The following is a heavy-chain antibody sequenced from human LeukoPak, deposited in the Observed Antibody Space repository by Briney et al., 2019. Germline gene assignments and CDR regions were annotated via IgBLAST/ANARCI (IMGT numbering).Heavy chain of an antibody. J-gene: IGHJ6*02. Sequence: RASVKVSFKASGFTFTSYDINWVRQAPGQGLEWMGWMNPNSGNTRYAQKVQGRITMTRDTSISTAYMELSSLRSEDTAVYYCARGPTLVRGVIMPDSVGGMDVWGQGTTVTVSS. CDR3: ARGPTLVRGVIMPDSVGGMDV. V-gene: IGHV1-8*01. CDR1: GFTFTSYD. D-gene: IGHD3-10*01. CDR2: MNPNSGNT.